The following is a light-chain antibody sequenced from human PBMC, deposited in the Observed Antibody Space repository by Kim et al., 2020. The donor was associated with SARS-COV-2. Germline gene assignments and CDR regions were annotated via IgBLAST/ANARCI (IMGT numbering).Light chain of an antibody. J-gene: IGLJ1*01. CDR2: EVS. Sequence: QSALTQPPSASGSPGQSVTISCTGTSSDVGGYNYVSWYQHHPGKAPKLMIYEVSKRPSGVPDRFSGSKSGNTASLTVSGLQAEDEADYYCSSYAGNNIHYVFGTGTKVTVL. CDR1: SSDVGGYNY. V-gene: IGLV2-8*01. CDR3: SSYAGNNIHYV.